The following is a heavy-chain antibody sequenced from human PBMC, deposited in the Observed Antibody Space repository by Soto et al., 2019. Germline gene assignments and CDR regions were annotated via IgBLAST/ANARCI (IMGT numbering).Heavy chain of an antibody. V-gene: IGHV4-34*01. CDR3: ARFHGMDV. CDR1: GGSFSGYY. CDR2: INHSGST. Sequence: PSETLSLTCAVYGGSFSGYYWSWIRQPPGKGLEWIGEINHSGSTNYNPSLKSRVTISVDTSKNQFSLKLSSVTAADTAVYYCARFHGMDVWGQGTTVTV. J-gene: IGHJ6*02.